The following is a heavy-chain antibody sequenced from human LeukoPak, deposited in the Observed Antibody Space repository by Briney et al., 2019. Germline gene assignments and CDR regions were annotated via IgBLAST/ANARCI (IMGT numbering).Heavy chain of an antibody. Sequence: ASVKVSCKASGYTFTSYDINWARQATGQGLEWMGWMNPNSGNTGYAQKFQGRVTITRNTSISTAYMELSSLRSEDTAVYYCARGRIAVAATDFGYWGQGTLVAVSS. D-gene: IGHD6-19*01. V-gene: IGHV1-8*03. J-gene: IGHJ4*02. CDR1: GYTFTSYD. CDR3: ARGRIAVAATDFGY. CDR2: MNPNSGNT.